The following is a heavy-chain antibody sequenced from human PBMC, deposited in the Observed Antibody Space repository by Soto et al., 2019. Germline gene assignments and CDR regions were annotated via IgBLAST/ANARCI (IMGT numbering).Heavy chain of an antibody. J-gene: IGHJ3*01. CDR2: ISGFNGNT. V-gene: IGHV1-18*01. D-gene: IGHD4-17*01. Sequence: QVQLVQSGAEVKKPGASVKVSCKASGYTFTSYGISWVRQAPGQGLEWMGWISGFNGNTNHAQNLQGRRTMTKDTSTSTAYMELRRLRADDTAVYYCARKDGDYYAFDLWGQGTMVTVSS. CDR3: ARKDGDYYAFDL. CDR1: GYTFTSYG.